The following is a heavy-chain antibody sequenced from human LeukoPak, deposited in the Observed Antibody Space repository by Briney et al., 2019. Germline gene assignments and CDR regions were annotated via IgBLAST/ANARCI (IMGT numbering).Heavy chain of an antibody. CDR2: IRYDGSNK. V-gene: IGHV3-30*02. CDR1: GFTFSSYG. CDR3: ARELNDYVWGSYRRTFDY. J-gene: IGHJ4*02. Sequence: PGGSLRLSCAASGFTFSSYGMHWVRQAPGKGLEWVAFIRYDGSNKYYADSVKGRFTISRDNSKNTLYLQMNSLRAEDTAVYYCARELNDYVWGSYRRTFDYWGQGTLVTVSS. D-gene: IGHD3-16*02.